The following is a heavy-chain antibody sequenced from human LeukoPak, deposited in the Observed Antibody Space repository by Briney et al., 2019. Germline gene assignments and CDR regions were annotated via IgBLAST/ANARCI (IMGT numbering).Heavy chain of an antibody. Sequence: GGSLRLSCAASGFTFSSYAMSWVRQAPGKGLEWVSAISGSGGSTYYADSVKGRFTISRDNSKNTLYLQMNSLRAEDTAVYYCAKVSSYDSSGCYYYWGLYYFDYWGQGTLVTVSS. CDR2: ISGSGGST. V-gene: IGHV3-23*01. CDR1: GFTFSSYA. CDR3: AKVSSYDSSGCYYYWGLYYFDY. D-gene: IGHD3-22*01. J-gene: IGHJ4*02.